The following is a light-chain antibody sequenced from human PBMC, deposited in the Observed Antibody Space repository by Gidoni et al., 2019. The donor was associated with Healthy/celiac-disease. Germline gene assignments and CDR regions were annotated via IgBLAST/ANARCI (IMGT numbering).Light chain of an antibody. CDR1: QSFLYSSNNKNY. CDR3: QQYYSTLLT. CDR2: WAS. Sequence: IVMTQSPDALAVSLGERATINCKSSQSFLYSSNNKNYLAWYKQKPGQPPKLLIYWASTRESGVPDRFSGSGSGTDFTLTISSLQAEDVAVYYCQQYYSTLLTFGGGTKVEIK. V-gene: IGKV4-1*01. J-gene: IGKJ4*01.